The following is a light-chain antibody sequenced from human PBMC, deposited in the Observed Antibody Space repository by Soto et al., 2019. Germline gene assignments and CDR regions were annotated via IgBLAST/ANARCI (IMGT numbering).Light chain of an antibody. CDR2: ATS. V-gene: IGKV3-20*01. CDR3: QQYGSSLSK. J-gene: IGKJ1*01. CDR1: QSVSSRY. Sequence: EIVLTQSPGTLSLSPGDTAALSCRASQSVSSRYLTWYQQKSGQAPRLLIYATSSRATDIPDRFIGYGSGTDFTLTISGLEPEDFAVYYCQQYGSSLSKFGQGTKVDIK.